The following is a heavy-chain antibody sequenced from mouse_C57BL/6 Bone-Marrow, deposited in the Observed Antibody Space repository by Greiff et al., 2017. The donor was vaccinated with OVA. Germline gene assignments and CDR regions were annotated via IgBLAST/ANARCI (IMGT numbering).Heavy chain of an antibody. V-gene: IGHV1-42*01. CDR3: IKKEN. CDR2: INPSTGGT. J-gene: IGHJ2*01. Sequence: VQLQQSGPELVKPGASVKISCKASGYSFTGYYMNWVKQSPEKSLEWIGEINPSTGGTTYNQKFKGKAKLTAVTSASTAYMELSSLTNEDSAVYYCIKKENWGQGTTLTVSS. CDR1: GYSFTGYY.